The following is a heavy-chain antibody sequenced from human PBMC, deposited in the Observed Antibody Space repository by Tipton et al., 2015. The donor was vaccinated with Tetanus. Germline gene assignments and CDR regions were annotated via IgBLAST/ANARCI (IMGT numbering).Heavy chain of an antibody. CDR1: GGSISSNYW. J-gene: IGHJ4*02. V-gene: IGHV4-4*02. D-gene: IGHD6-13*01. CDR2: ISHNGST. CDR3: AREPAATGTSLFDY. Sequence: TLSLTCAVSGGSISSNYWWSWVRQSPGTGLEWIGEISHNGSTNYNPSLKSRVTTSVDKSKNQFSLRLGSVTAADTAMYYCAREPAATGTSLFDYWGQGALVTVSP.